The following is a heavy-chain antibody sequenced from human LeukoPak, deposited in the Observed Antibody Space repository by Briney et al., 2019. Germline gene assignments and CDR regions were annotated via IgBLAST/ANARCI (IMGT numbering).Heavy chain of an antibody. Sequence: RPGGSLRLSCAVSGFSFGDYGVSWVRQAPGKGLEWVSGINWNGGSIGYADSVKGRFTISRDNAKNSLYLQMNSLRAEDTALYYCARETRPYYSDSSGYIDYWGQGTLVTVPS. CDR1: GFSFGDYG. CDR2: INWNGGSI. J-gene: IGHJ4*02. D-gene: IGHD3-22*01. CDR3: ARETRPYYSDSSGYIDY. V-gene: IGHV3-20*04.